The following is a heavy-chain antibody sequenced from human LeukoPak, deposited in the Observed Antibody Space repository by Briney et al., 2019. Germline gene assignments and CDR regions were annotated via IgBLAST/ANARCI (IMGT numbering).Heavy chain of an antibody. Sequence: GGSLRLSCAVSGFTFSGFWMSWSRQAPGKGLEWVASINSDGSEGHYADVVKGRFTISRDNAKNSLYLQINSLRAEDTAVYYCARSSYSSSSSVWGQGTMVTVSS. CDR2: INSDGSEG. D-gene: IGHD6-6*01. CDR3: ARSSYSSSSSV. J-gene: IGHJ3*01. CDR1: GFTFSGFW. V-gene: IGHV3-7*03.